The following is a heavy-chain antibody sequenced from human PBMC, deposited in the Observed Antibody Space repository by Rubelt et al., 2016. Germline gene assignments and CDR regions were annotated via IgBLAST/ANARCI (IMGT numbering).Heavy chain of an antibody. J-gene: IGHJ4*02. CDR3: AKDLLWFGELVLGRVGLYFDS. Sequence: EVQLLESGGGLVQPGGSLRLSCAASGFTFSSYAMSWVRQAPGKGLEWVSAISGSGGSTYYADSVKGRLTISRDNSKISLYLRMNSLRAEDTAVDYCAKDLLWFGELVLGRVGLYFDSWGQGTLVTVSS. CDR2: ISGSGGST. CDR1: GFTFSSYA. D-gene: IGHD3-10*01. V-gene: IGHV3-23*01.